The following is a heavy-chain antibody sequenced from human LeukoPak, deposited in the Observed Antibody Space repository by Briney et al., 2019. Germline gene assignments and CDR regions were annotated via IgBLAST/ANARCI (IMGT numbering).Heavy chain of an antibody. CDR1: GGSISSSSYY. D-gene: IGHD1-26*01. CDR3: ARAGDSGSYLGLPDY. CDR2: IYYSGST. Sequence: SETLSLTCTVSGGSISSSSYYWGWIRQPPGKGLEWIGSIYYSGSTYYNPSLKSRVTISVDTSKNQFSLKLSSVTAADTAVYYRARAGDSGSYLGLPDYWGQGTLVTVSS. J-gene: IGHJ4*02. V-gene: IGHV4-39*07.